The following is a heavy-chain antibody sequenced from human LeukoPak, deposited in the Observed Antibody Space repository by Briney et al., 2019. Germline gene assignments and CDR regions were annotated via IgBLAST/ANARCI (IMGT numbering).Heavy chain of an antibody. CDR3: ATTDDYYYDSSGSPPPFDY. V-gene: IGHV4-4*02. CDR1: GGSISSSNW. J-gene: IGHJ4*02. D-gene: IGHD3-22*01. Sequence: SETLSLTCAVSGGSISSSNWWSWVRQPPGKGLEWIGEIYHSGSTNYNPSLKSRVTISVDKSKNQFSLKLSSVTAADTAVYYCATTDDYYYDSSGSPPPFDYWGQGTLVTVSS. CDR2: IYHSGST.